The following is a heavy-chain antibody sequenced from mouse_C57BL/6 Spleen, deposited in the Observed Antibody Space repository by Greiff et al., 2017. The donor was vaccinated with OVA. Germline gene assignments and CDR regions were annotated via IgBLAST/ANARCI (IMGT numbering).Heavy chain of an antibody. Sequence: VKVVESGPGLVQPSQSLSITCTVSGFSLTSYGVHWVRQSPGKGLEWLGVIWSGGSTDYNAAFISRLSISKDNSKSQVFFKMNSLQADDTAIYYCARKRGDYNYFDYWGQGTTLTVSS. J-gene: IGHJ2*01. CDR3: ARKRGDYNYFDY. CDR2: IWSGGST. V-gene: IGHV2-2*01. D-gene: IGHD2-4*01. CDR1: GFSLTSYG.